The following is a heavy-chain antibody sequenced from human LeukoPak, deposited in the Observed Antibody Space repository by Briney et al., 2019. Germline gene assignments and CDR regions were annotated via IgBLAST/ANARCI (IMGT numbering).Heavy chain of an antibody. CDR3: ARSPQFYGSGKGMDV. D-gene: IGHD3-10*01. V-gene: IGHV5-51*01. J-gene: IGHJ6*02. Sequence: GESLKISCKGSGYSFTSYWIVWVRPTPGKGLEWMGIIPPGDSDTKYSQSFQGQATMSAAKSISTAYLQWSRLKASGTAIYYCARSPQFYGSGKGMDVWGQGTTVTVSS. CDR1: GYSFTSYW. CDR2: IPPGDSDT.